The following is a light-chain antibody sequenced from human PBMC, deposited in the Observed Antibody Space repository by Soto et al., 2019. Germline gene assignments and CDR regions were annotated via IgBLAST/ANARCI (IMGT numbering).Light chain of an antibody. CDR2: ENN. V-gene: IGLV1-51*02. Sequence: QSVLTQPPSVSAAPGQKVTISCFGSSSNIGSNYVSWYQQLPGTAPKLLIYENNKRPSGIPDRFSGSKSGTSATLGITGRQAGDEADYYCGTWDNSLSGRVFGGGTKLTVL. J-gene: IGLJ3*02. CDR3: GTWDNSLSGRV. CDR1: SSNIGSNY.